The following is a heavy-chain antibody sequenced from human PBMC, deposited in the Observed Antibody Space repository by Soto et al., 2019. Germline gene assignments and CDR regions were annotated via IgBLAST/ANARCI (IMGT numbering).Heavy chain of an antibody. CDR1: GFTFSNNG. V-gene: IGHV3-30*18. CDR2: ISYEGSEK. D-gene: IGHD6-13*01. CDR3: VKDKGAAAGFDY. J-gene: IGHJ4*02. Sequence: ESGGGVVQPGRSLRLSCAASGFTFSNNGMHWVRQAPGKGREWMGVISYEGSEKYYAGSVKGRFTISRDNSKNTLYLQMDTLRAEDTAIYYCVKDKGAAAGFDYWGQGILVTVSS.